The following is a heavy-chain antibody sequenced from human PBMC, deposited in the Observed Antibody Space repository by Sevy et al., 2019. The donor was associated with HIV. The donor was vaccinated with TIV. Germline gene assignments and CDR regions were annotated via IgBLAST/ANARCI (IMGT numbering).Heavy chain of an antibody. V-gene: IGHV3-48*02. CDR2: ISSGSSI. D-gene: IGHD1-26*01. Sequence: GGSLRLSCTASGFTFSSYTFNWVRQAPGKGLEWVSQISSGSSIFYADSVKGRFTISRDNAKNSLYLQMNSLRDEDTAVYYCARGYYGKGHIDYLGQGTLVTVSS. CDR1: GFTFSSYT. CDR3: ARGYYGKGHIDY. J-gene: IGHJ4*02.